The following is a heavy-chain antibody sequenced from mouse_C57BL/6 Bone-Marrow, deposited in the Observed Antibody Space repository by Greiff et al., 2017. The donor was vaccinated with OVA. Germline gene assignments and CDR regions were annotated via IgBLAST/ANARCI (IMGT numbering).Heavy chain of an antibody. CDR1: GFTFSDAW. Sequence: EVKVVESGGGLVQPGGSMKLSCAASGFTFSDAWMDWVRQSPEKGLEWVAEIRNKANNHATYYAESVKGRFTISRDDSKSSVYLQMNSLRAEDTGIYYCTRPPLYGNSYAMDYWGKGTSVTVSS. CDR2: IRNKANNHAT. V-gene: IGHV6-6*01. J-gene: IGHJ4*01. D-gene: IGHD2-1*01. CDR3: TRPPLYGNSYAMDY.